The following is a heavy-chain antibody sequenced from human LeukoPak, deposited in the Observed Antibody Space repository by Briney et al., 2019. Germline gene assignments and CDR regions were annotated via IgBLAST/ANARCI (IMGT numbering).Heavy chain of an antibody. CDR2: ISYDGSNQ. Sequence: GGSLRLSCAASGFIFSSYGMYWVRQAPGKGLEWVGIISYDGSNQFYADSVKGRFTISRDNSKNTLYLQTNNLRPEDTAVYYCAKDVEGWGQGTLVTVSA. CDR1: GFIFSSYG. V-gene: IGHV3-30*18. J-gene: IGHJ4*02. CDR3: AKDVEG.